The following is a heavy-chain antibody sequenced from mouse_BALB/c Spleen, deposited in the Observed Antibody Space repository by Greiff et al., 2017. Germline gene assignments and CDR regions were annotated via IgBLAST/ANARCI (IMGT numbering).Heavy chain of an antibody. Sequence: EVQLQQSGAELVKPGASVKLSCTASGFNIKDTYMHWVKQRPEQGLEWIGRIDPANGNTKYDPKFQGKATITADTSSNTAYLQLSSLTSEDTAVYYCARSASYDWFAYWGQGTLVTVSA. D-gene: IGHD2-12*01. CDR3: ARSASYDWFAY. J-gene: IGHJ3*01. V-gene: IGHV14-3*02. CDR2: IDPANGNT. CDR1: GFNIKDTY.